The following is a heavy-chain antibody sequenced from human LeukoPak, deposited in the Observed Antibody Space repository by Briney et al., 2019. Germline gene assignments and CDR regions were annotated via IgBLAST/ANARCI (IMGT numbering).Heavy chain of an antibody. V-gene: IGHV4-39*01. CDR3: ARPSGYTYGDFGY. J-gene: IGHJ4*02. Sequence: PSETLSLTCNVSGGSISSYYWSWIRQPPGKGLEWIGSIYYSGSTYYNPSLKSRVTISVDTSKNQFSLKLTSVTAADTAVYYCARPSGYTYGDFGYWGQGTLVTVSS. CDR2: IYYSGST. D-gene: IGHD5-18*01. CDR1: GGSISSYY.